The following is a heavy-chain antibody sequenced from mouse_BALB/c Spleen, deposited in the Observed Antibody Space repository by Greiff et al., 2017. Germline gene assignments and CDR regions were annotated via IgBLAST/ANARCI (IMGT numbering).Heavy chain of an antibody. CDR2: INPSTGYT. J-gene: IGHJ2*01. CDR1: GYTFTSYW. D-gene: IGHD2-14*01. V-gene: IGHV1-7*01. Sequence: QVQLQQSGAELAKPGASVKMSCKASGYTFTSYWMHWVKQRPGQGLEWIGYINPSTGYTEYNQKFKDKATLTADKSSSTAYMQLSSLTSEDSAVYYCARGAYYRYGDYWGQGTTRTVSS. CDR3: ARGAYYRYGDY.